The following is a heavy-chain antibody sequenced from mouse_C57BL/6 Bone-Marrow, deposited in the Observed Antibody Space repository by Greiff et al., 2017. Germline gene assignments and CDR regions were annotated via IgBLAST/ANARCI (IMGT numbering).Heavy chain of an antibody. J-gene: IGHJ3*01. D-gene: IGHD2-1*01. CDR1: GYTFTSYW. CDR3: ARLASYYGNYAWFAY. CDR2: IDPSDSYT. Sequence: QVQLQQPGAELVMPGASVKLSCKASGYTFTSYWMHWVKQRPGQGLEWIGEIDPSDSYTNYNQKFKGKSTLAVDKSSSTAYMQLSSLTSEDSAVYDCARLASYYGNYAWFAYWGQGTLVTVSA. V-gene: IGHV1-69*01.